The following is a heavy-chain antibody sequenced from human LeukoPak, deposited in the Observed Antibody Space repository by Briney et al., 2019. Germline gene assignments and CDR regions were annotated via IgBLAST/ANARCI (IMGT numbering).Heavy chain of an antibody. V-gene: IGHV3-23*01. D-gene: IGHD3-22*01. CDR3: ARGTLYYYDLYFDN. Sequence: PGGSLRLSCVASGLTFSSHGMNWVRQAPGKGLEWVSGIIPSDHTTYYADSVRGRFTISRDNSRNTVYLQMNSLRAEDTAVYYCARGTLYYYDLYFDNWGQGTLVTVSS. CDR1: GLTFSSHG. J-gene: IGHJ4*02. CDR2: IIPSDHTT.